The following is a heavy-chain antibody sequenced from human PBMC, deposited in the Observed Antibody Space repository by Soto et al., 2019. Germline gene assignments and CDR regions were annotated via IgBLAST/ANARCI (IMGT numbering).Heavy chain of an antibody. J-gene: IGHJ4*02. CDR1: GFSFGDYA. Sequence: GWSLRLSCTASGFSFGDYAMILVRQAPGKGLEWVGFIRTKARGGTTENAASVKGRFTISRDDSTSIAYLQMNSLKPEDTAVYYCVTYCGGECSPFYWAQGTLLTXS. D-gene: IGHD2-21*01. CDR3: VTYCGGECSPFY. V-gene: IGHV3-49*04. CDR2: IRTKARGGTT.